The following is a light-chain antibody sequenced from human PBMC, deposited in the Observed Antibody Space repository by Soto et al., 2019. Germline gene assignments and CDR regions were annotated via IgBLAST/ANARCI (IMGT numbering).Light chain of an antibody. V-gene: IGKV3-20*01. CDR1: QSVSSSS. CDR3: QHYGSPSFT. Sequence: EIVLTQAPGTLSLSSGERATLSCRASQSVSSSSLAWYQQKPGQAPRLLVYATSSRATCIPDRFSGSGSGTDFTLTISRLEPEELAVYYCQHYGSPSFTFGQGTKLEIK. CDR2: ATS. J-gene: IGKJ2*01.